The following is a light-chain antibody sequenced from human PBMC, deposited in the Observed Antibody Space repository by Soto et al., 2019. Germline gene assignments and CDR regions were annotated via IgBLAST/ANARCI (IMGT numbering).Light chain of an antibody. V-gene: IGKV3-20*01. CDR1: ESVSDNY. CDR3: QQYGSSPLT. Sequence: EIVLTQSPGTLSLSPGDRATLSCRASESVSDNYLAWYQQRSGQAPRLVIYGASSRASAVPDRFSGSGSGADFTLTSSRLEPEDFAVYYCQQYGSSPLTFGGGTKVEIK. CDR2: GAS. J-gene: IGKJ4*01.